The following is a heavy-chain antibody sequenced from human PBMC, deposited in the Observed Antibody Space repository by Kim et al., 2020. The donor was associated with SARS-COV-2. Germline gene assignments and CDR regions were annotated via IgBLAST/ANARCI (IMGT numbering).Heavy chain of an antibody. J-gene: IGHJ4*02. Sequence: VDSVKGRFTISRDNAKNSLYLQMNSLRAEDTAVYYCARESDSGWTQEFDYWGQGTLVTVSS. V-gene: IGHV3-7*01. CDR3: ARESDSGWTQEFDY. D-gene: IGHD6-19*01.